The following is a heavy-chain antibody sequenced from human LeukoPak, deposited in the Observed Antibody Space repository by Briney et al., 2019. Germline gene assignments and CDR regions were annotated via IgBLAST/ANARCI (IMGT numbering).Heavy chain of an antibody. V-gene: IGHV4-61*02. CDR1: GGSISSGSYF. J-gene: IGHJ5*02. CDR3: ARDGVWSGGVLS. D-gene: IGHD3-3*01. CDR2: ISTSGST. Sequence: SQTLSLTCTVSGGSISSGSYFWTWIRQPAGKGLEWIGRISTSGSTNYNPSLKSRVTISVDTSKNQLSLKLSSVTAADTAVYYCARDGVWSGGVLSWGQGTLVTVSS.